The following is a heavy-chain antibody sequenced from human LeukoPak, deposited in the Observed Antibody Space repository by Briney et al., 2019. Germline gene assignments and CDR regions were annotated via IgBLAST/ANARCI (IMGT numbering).Heavy chain of an antibody. CDR2: IYSGGST. CDR1: GFTVSSNY. V-gene: IGHV3-66*02. Sequence: GGSLRLSCAASGFTVSSNYMTWVRQAPGKGLEWVSVIYSGGSTYYADSVKGRFTISRDNSKNTLYLQMNSLRAEDTAVYYCAREISRTGAFDIWGQGTMVTVSS. CDR3: AREISRTGAFDI. D-gene: IGHD3-3*02. J-gene: IGHJ3*02.